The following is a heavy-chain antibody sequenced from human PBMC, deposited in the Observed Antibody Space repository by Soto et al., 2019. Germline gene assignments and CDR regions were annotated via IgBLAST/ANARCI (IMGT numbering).Heavy chain of an antibody. V-gene: IGHV1-3*01. Sequence: QVRLVQSGAEVKKPGASVKVSCKASGYTFTSYAMHWVRQAPGQRLEWMGWINAGNGNTKYSQKFQGRVTITRDTSASTAYMELSSLRSEDTAVYYCARDRTYYDFWSGYSNWFDPWGQGTLVTVSS. D-gene: IGHD3-3*01. CDR2: INAGNGNT. CDR3: ARDRTYYDFWSGYSNWFDP. J-gene: IGHJ5*02. CDR1: GYTFTSYA.